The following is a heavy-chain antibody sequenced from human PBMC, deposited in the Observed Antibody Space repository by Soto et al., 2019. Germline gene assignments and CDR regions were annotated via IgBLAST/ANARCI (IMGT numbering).Heavy chain of an antibody. CDR2: ISYDESNK. CDR1: GFTFSSYV. V-gene: IGHV3-30*18. D-gene: IGHD3-3*01. J-gene: IGHJ4*02. CDR3: AKGGPYYDFWSGYNFDY. Sequence: GGSLRLSCAASGFTFSSYVIHWVRQAPGKGLEWVAVISYDESNKYYADSVKGQFTISRDNSKNTLYLKMNSLRTEDTSVYYCAKGGPYYDFWSGYNFDYWGQGTLVTVSS.